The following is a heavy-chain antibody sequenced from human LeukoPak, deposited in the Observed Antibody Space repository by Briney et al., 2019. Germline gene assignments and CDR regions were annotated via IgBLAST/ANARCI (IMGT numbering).Heavy chain of an antibody. Sequence: KSSETLSLTCAVYGGSFSGYYWGWIRQPPGKGLEWIGEISHSGTTHYTPSLKTRVTISLDTSKNQFSLKLTSVTAADTAVYYCARGGIVAAADYWGQGTLVTVSS. CDR2: ISHSGTT. D-gene: IGHD6-13*01. J-gene: IGHJ4*02. CDR1: GGSFSGYY. CDR3: ARGGIVAAADY. V-gene: IGHV4-34*01.